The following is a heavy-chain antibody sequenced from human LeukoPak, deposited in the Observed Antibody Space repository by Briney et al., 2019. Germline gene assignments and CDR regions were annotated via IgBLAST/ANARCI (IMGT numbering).Heavy chain of an antibody. Sequence: EASLKVSCKASGYTFTDYCMNWVRQAPGQGLEWMGNIKQEGSEKYYVDCVKGRFTMSRDNAMNSLYMQMNSLRAEDTAVYYCAREGVAVAGTARGMDVWGKGTTVTVSS. CDR3: AREGVAVAGTARGMDV. D-gene: IGHD6-19*01. J-gene: IGHJ6*03. CDR2: IKQEGSEK. V-gene: IGHV3-7*03. CDR1: GYTFTDYC.